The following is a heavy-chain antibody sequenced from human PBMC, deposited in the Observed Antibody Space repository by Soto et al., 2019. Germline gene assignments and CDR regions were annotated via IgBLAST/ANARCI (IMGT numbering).Heavy chain of an antibody. CDR3: ERGRDEFDA. CDR2: INHSGNT. CDR1: GASLSDNY. V-gene: IGHV4-34*01. J-gene: IGHJ5*02. Sequence: SETLSLTCAVYGASLSDNYCNWLRQPPGKGLEWIGEINHSGNTNYNPSLRSRVTISIDTSKNQLSLNLRSVSAADTAVYYCERGRDEFDAWGQGTPVTVAS.